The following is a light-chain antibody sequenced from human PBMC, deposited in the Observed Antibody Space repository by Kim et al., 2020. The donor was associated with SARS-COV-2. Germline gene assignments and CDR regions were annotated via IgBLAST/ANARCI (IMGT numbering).Light chain of an antibody. CDR2: AAS. J-gene: IGKJ5*01. V-gene: IGKV1-39*01. CDR1: QSISNY. Sequence: SVGDSVTITCRASQSISNYLNWYQQKPGKAPQLLIYAASILQRGVPSRFSGSGSGTDFTLTIRSLQPEDFATYYCQQSYSTPRISFGQGTRLEIK. CDR3: QQSYSTPRIS.